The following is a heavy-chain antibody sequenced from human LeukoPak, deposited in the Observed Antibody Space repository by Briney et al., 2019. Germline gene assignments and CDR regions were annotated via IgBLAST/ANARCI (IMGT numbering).Heavy chain of an antibody. J-gene: IGHJ4*02. CDR3: SRRFDC. CDR1: GFTFRDYS. V-gene: IGHV3-48*02. CDR2: IDGSGDTI. Sequence: GGSLRLSRASSGFTFRDYSVNGVRQAPGKGLEWVSYIDGSGDTIYYADSVKGRFAISRDNAKNSLDLQMNSLRDEDTAVYCCSRRFDCGGWGTVVTVSS.